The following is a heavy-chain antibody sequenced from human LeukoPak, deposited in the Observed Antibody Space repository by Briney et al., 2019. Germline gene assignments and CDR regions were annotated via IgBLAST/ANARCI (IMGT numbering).Heavy chain of an antibody. CDR2: ISSSSYI. CDR1: GFTFSSYS. J-gene: IGHJ4*02. Sequence: GSLRLSCAASGFTFSSYSMNWVRQAPGKGLGWVSSISSSSYIYYADSVKGRFTISRDNAKNSLYLQMNSLRAEDTAVYYCAIFGVVIKDFDYWGQGTLVTVSS. V-gene: IGHV3-21*01. D-gene: IGHD3-3*01. CDR3: AIFGVVIKDFDY.